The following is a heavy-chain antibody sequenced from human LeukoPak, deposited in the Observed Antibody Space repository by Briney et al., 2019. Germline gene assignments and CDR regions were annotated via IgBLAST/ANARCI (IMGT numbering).Heavy chain of an antibody. CDR3: ARENYSSSSLGVENWFDP. V-gene: IGHV1-69*05. J-gene: IGHJ5*02. CDR1: GGTFSSYA. D-gene: IGHD6-6*01. CDR2: IIPIFGTA. Sequence: SVEVSCKASGGTFSSYAISWVRQAPGQGLEWMGGIIPIFGTANYAQKFQGRVTITTDESTSTAYMELSSLRSEDTAVYYCARENYSSSSLGVENWFDPWGQGTLVTVSS.